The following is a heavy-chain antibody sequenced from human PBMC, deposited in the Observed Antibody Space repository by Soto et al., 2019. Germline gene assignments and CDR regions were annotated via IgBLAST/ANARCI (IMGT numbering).Heavy chain of an antibody. V-gene: IGHV4-30-4*01. D-gene: IGHD2-15*01. CDR1: GRSISSGDYY. J-gene: IGHJ5*02. CDR2: IYYSGST. Sequence: QVQLQESGPGLVKPSQTLSLTCTVSGRSISSGDYYWSGIRQPPGKGLEWIGYIYYSGSTYYNPSLKSRVTISVDTSKHQFSLKLSSVTAAETAVYYCARWGIVVVDSLYGFDPWGQGTLVTVSS. CDR3: ARWGIVVVDSLYGFDP.